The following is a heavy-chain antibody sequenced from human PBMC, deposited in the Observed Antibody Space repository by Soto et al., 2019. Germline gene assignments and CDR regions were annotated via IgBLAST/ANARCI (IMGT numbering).Heavy chain of an antibody. J-gene: IGHJ4*02. CDR2: IYYSGST. CDR1: GGSISSYY. D-gene: IGHD6-13*01. V-gene: IGHV4-59*01. CDR3: AREVIAAAAHLFDY. Sequence: SETLSLTCTVSGGSISSYYWSWIRQPPGKGLEWIGYIYYSGSTNYNPSLKSRVTISVDTSKNQFSLKLSSVTAADTAVYYCAREVIAAAAHLFDYWGQGTLVTVSS.